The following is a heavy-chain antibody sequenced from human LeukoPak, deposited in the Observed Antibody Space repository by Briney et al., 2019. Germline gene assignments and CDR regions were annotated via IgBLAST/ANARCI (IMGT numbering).Heavy chain of an antibody. CDR2: INPNSGGT. V-gene: IGHV1-2*02. J-gene: IGHJ4*02. CDR1: GYTFTGYY. CDR3: AREKGGSYGYYFDY. D-gene: IGHD1-26*01. Sequence: ASVKVSCKASGYTFTGYYMHWVRQAPGQGLEWMGWINPNSGGTNYAQKFQGRVTMTRDTSISTAYMELSRLRSDDTAVYYCAREKGGSYGYYFDYWGQGTLVTVSS.